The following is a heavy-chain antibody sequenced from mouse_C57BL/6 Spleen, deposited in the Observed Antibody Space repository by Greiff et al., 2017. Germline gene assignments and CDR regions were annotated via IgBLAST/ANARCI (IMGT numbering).Heavy chain of an antibody. CDR1: GYTFTSYW. CDR2: IDPSDSYT. V-gene: IGHV1-69*01. J-gene: IGHJ1*03. CDR3: ARRYGSKSSCWYFDD. D-gene: IGHD1-1*01. Sequence: VQLQQPGAELVMPGASVKLSCKASGYTFTSYWMHWVKQRPGQGLEWIGEIDPSDSYTHYNQKFKGKSTLTVDKSSSTAYMQLSSLTSEDSAVYYCARRYGSKSSCWYFDDWGTGTTVTVSS.